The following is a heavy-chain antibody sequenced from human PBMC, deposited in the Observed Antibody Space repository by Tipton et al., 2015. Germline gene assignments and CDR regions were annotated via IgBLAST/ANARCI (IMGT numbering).Heavy chain of an antibody. CDR3: ACQDYDSLTRDYQTVDY. J-gene: IGHJ4*02. CDR2: IYYSGST. CDR1: GGSITSYY. V-gene: IGHV4-59*08. D-gene: IGHD3-9*01. Sequence: TLSLTCNVSGGSITSYYWSWIRQPPGKGLEWIGYIYYSGSTKYSPSLKSRVTMSRDTSKNQFSLKLTSVTAADTAVYYCACQDYDSLTRDYQTVDYWGQGTRVTVSS.